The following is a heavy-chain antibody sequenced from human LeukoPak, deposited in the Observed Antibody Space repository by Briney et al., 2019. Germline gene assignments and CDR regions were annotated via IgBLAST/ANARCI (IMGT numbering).Heavy chain of an antibody. D-gene: IGHD3-9*01. J-gene: IGHJ4*02. V-gene: IGHV4-39*07. CDR3: AIWPLTGYNDYFDS. Sequence: SETLSLTCTVSGVSISSDNYYWVWVRHLPGRGLEWVGGMFYSGNTDYNPSLKTRVTISIDTSKNQFSLNLTSVTAADTAVYYCAIWPLTGYNDYFDSWGPGTLVTVSS. CDR2: MFYSGNT. CDR1: GVSISSDNYY.